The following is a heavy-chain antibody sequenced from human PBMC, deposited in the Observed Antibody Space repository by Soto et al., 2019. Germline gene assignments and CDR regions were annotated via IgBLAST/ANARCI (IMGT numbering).Heavy chain of an antibody. D-gene: IGHD4-17*01. V-gene: IGHV1-18*01. CDR1: GYTFTSYG. CDR3: ARVRDYGDYEARFDY. Sequence: QVQLVQSGAEVKKPGASVKVSCKASGYTFTSYGISWVRQAPGQGLVWMGWISAYNGNTNYAQKLQGRVTMTTDTSTSTAYMELRSLRSDDTAVYYCARVRDYGDYEARFDYWGQGTLVTVSS. J-gene: IGHJ4*02. CDR2: ISAYNGNT.